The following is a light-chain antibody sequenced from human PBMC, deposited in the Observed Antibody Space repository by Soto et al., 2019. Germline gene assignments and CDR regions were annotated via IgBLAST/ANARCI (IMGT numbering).Light chain of an antibody. Sequence: EIVLTQFPGTLSLSPGERATLSCRASQSVSSGYLAWYQQKPGQAPRLLIHDAADRAIGIPDRFSGSGSGTDFTLTISRLEPEDVAMYYCQQYGRSPYTFGQGTNLEIK. V-gene: IGKV3-20*01. CDR1: QSVSSGY. CDR3: QQYGRSPYT. CDR2: DAA. J-gene: IGKJ2*01.